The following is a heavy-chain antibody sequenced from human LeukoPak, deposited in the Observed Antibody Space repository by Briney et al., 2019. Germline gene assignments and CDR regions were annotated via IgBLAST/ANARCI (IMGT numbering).Heavy chain of an antibody. V-gene: IGHV3-33*06. CDR1: GFTFHNYD. CDR3: AKNGLLLGGHYFDY. Sequence: GGSLRLSCAASGFTFHNYDMHWVRQAPGKGLEWVALISYDGSNKYYTDSAKGRFTISRDNSKNTLYLQMNSLRAEDTAVYYCAKNGLLLGGHYFDYWGQGILVTVSS. J-gene: IGHJ4*02. CDR2: ISYDGSNK. D-gene: IGHD2-15*01.